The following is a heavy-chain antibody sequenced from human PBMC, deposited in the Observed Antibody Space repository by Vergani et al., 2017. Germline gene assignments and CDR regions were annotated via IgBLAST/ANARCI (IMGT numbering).Heavy chain of an antibody. CDR1: GFPFSDAA. Sequence: EVQPVESGGGLVKPGGSLKLSCAASGFPFSDAALHWVRQAPGKGLEWIGRIRSQPNSHATAYGVSMKGKFTISRDDSKNTAFLLMHRLTTEDTAVYYCSRQGNYGDVDFFYAMDVWGPGTTVTVSS. J-gene: IGHJ6*01. D-gene: IGHD4-17*01. CDR3: SRQGNYGDVDFFYAMDV. V-gene: IGHV3-73*01. CDR2: IRSQPNSHAT.